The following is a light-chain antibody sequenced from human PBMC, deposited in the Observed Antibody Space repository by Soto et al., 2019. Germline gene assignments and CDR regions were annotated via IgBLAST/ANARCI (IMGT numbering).Light chain of an antibody. CDR2: GAS. J-gene: IGKJ5*01. CDR1: QSVSQSVISH. Sequence: EIVMTQSPATLSVSPGERATLSCRASQSVSQSVISHFAWFQQKPGQAPRLLIYGASTRATGIPARFSGSGPGTEFTLTIICVQSEDFAVYYCQQYNNWPPITFGQGTRLEMK. CDR3: QQYNNWPPIT. V-gene: IGKV3-15*01.